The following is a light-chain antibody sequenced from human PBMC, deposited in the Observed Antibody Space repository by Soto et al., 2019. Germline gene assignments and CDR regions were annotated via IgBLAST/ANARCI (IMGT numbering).Light chain of an antibody. CDR2: KAS. CDR3: QQYESFPRT. J-gene: IGKJ1*01. V-gene: IGKV1-5*03. Sequence: DIQMTQSPSPLSASVGDRVTITCRASKNINNYLAWYQQKPGKAPKLLIYKASTLESGVPSRFSGSGSWREFTLSISSLQPDDFATYYCQQYESFPRTFGQGTKVEI. CDR1: KNINNY.